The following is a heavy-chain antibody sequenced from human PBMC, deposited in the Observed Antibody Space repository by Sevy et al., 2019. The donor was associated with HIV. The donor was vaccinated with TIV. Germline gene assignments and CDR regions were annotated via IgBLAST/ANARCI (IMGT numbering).Heavy chain of an antibody. CDR1: GFTFSDYY. CDR3: ASYYRVKLLWFGEPSAGYFDY. J-gene: IGHJ4*02. Sequence: GGSLRLSCAASGFTFSDYYMSWIRQAPGKGLEWVSYISSSGSTIYYADSVKGRFTISRDNAKNSLYRQMNSLRAEDTAVYYCASYYRVKLLWFGEPSAGYFDYWGQGTLVTVSS. V-gene: IGHV3-11*04. CDR2: ISSSGSTI. D-gene: IGHD3-10*01.